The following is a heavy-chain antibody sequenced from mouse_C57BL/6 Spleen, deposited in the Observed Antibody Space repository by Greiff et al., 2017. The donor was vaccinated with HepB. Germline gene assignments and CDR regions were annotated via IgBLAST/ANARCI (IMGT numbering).Heavy chain of an antibody. V-gene: IGHV6-3*01. CDR2: IRLKSDNYAT. CDR1: GFTFSNYW. J-gene: IGHJ3*01. Sequence: EVQRVESGGGLVQPGGSMKLSCVASGFTFSNYWMNWVRQSPEKGLEWVAQIRLKSDNYATSYAESVKGRFTISRDDSKSSVYLQMNNLRAEDTGIYYCTDPAWFAYWGQGTLVTVSA. CDR3: TDPAWFAY.